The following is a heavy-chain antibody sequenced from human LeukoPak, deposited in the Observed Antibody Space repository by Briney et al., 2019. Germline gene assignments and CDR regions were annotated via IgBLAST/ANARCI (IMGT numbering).Heavy chain of an antibody. CDR1: GYTFTSYD. D-gene: IGHD2-2*01. J-gene: IGHJ6*03. CDR3: ARALLYCSSTSSRNYYYYMDV. V-gene: IGHV1-8*01. Sequence: ASVKVSCKASGYTFTSYDINWVRQATGQGLEWMGWMNPNSGNAGYAQKFQGRVTMTRNTSISTAYMELSSLRSEDTAVYYCARALLYCSSTSSRNYYYYMDVWGKGTTVTVSS. CDR2: MNPNSGNA.